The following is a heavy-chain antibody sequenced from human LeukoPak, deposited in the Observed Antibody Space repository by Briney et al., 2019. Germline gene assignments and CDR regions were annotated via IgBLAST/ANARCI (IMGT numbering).Heavy chain of an antibody. CDR2: IYSGGPT. Sequence: PGGSLRLSCAASGFTVSLYYMTWVRQAPGKGLEWVSVIYSGGPTCYADSVKGRFTISRDNSKNTVYLQMNSLRGEDTAVYFCARGWVVATGGFDMWGQGTMVTVSS. J-gene: IGHJ3*02. D-gene: IGHD2-8*02. V-gene: IGHV3-53*01. CDR1: GFTVSLYY. CDR3: ARGWVVATGGFDM.